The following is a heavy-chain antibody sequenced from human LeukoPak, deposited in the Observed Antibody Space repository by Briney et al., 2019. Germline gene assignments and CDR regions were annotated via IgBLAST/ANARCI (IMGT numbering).Heavy chain of an antibody. CDR3: ARDQAHSYGRYFVP. Sequence: PSETLCLTCSVSGDTLSTYYWNWIRQIPGKGLEWIGYISYGTTDYNPSLKSRVTISVDTSKNEFSLRLTSVTAEDTAVYFCARDQAHSYGRYFVPWGQGALVTVSS. D-gene: IGHD5-18*01. J-gene: IGHJ4*02. CDR1: GDTLSTYY. V-gene: IGHV4-59*01. CDR2: ISYGTT.